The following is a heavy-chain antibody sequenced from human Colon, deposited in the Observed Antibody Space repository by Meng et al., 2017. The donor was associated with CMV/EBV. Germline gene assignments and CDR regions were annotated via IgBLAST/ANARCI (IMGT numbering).Heavy chain of an antibody. V-gene: IGHV3-53*01. D-gene: IGHD3-16*01. J-gene: IGHJ4*02. Sequence: GEALKISCVVSGCTVSSNYINWIRQAPGRGLEWVSLIYSGGDTYYSDSVKGRFTISKDNSKNTVYLQMNGLSLEDTAVYYCARGRGGLGPFDYWGQGTLVTVSS. CDR3: ARGRGGLGPFDY. CDR1: GCTVSSNY. CDR2: IYSGGDT.